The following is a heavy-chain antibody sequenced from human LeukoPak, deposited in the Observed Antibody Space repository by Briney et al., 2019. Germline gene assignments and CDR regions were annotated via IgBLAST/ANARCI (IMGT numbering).Heavy chain of an antibody. J-gene: IGHJ3*02. CDR1: GSKYSSYA. D-gene: IGHD6-19*01. Sequence: GGSPRLACTASGSKYSSYAVSWVGQAPGTGLEWVSAISGSGGSTYYADSVKRQFTISRDNSKNTLYLQMNSLRAEDTAVYYCAKEIAVAGEHAFDIWGQGTMVTVSS. CDR3: AKEIAVAGEHAFDI. CDR2: ISGSGGST. V-gene: IGHV3-23*01.